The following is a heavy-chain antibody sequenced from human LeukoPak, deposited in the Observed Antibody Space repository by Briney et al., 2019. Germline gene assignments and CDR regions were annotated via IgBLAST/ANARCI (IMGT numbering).Heavy chain of an antibody. D-gene: IGHD3-3*01. CDR1: GFTFSSYA. Sequence: GGSLRLSCVASGFTFSSYAMSWVRQAPGKGLEWVSSISGSGGTTYYADSVKGRFTISRDNSKNTLYLQMNSLRAEDTAVYYCAKDLEDYDFWSGYSAPFDYWGQGTLVTVCS. CDR3: AKDLEDYDFWSGYSAPFDY. CDR2: ISGSGGTT. V-gene: IGHV3-23*01. J-gene: IGHJ4*02.